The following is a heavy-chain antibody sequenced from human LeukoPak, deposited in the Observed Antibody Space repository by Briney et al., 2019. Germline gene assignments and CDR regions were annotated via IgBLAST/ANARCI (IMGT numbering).Heavy chain of an antibody. CDR1: GFTVSSNY. Sequence: PGGSLRLSCAASGFTVSSNYMSWVRQAPGEGLEWVSIIYSGGSTYYTDSVKGRFTISRENSKNTVYLQMNSLTPEDTGIYYCAKDPGAKVRGYYMDVWGKGTTVTVSS. D-gene: IGHD3-10*01. CDR2: IYSGGST. J-gene: IGHJ6*03. CDR3: AKDPGAKVRGYYMDV. V-gene: IGHV3-66*02.